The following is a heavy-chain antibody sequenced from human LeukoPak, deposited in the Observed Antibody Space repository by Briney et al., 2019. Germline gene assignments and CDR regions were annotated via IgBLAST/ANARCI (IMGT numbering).Heavy chain of an antibody. CDR1: GDSVSSNSAA. V-gene: IGHV6-1*01. CDR3: ARGGNYYWFDP. J-gene: IGHJ5*02. Sequence: SQTLSLTCAISGDSVSSNSAAWIWIRQSPSRGLEWLGRTYYRSKWYTDYAVSVKSRMTINPDTSKNQFALQLNSVTPEDTAVYYCARGGNYYWFDPWGQGTLVTVSS. CDR2: TYYRSKWYT. D-gene: IGHD1-26*01.